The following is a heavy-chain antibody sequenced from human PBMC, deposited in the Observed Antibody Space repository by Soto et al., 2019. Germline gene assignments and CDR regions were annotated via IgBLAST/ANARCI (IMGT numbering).Heavy chain of an antibody. D-gene: IGHD4-17*01. Sequence: PSETLSLTCAVSGGSISSGGYSWSWIRQPPGKGLEWIGYIYHSGSTYYNPSLKSRVTISVDRSKNQFSLKLSSVTAADTAVYYCASGYGDYADGWGDWFDPWGQGTLVTVSS. CDR3: ASGYGDYADGWGDWFDP. J-gene: IGHJ5*02. CDR2: IYHSGST. V-gene: IGHV4-30-2*01. CDR1: GGSISSGGYS.